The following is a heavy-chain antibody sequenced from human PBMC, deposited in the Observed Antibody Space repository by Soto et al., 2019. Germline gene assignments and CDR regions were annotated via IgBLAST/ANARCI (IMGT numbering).Heavy chain of an antibody. CDR1: GGTFSSYA. D-gene: IGHD2-15*01. Sequence: QVQLVQSGAEVKKPGSSVKVSCKASGGTFSSYAISWVRQAPGQGLEWMGGIIPIFGTANYAQKFQGRVTSTADEYTSTADMELSSLRSEDTAVYYCASGYCSGGSCYRPYYYYGMDVWGQGTTVTVSS. CDR2: IIPIFGTA. V-gene: IGHV1-69*12. CDR3: ASGYCSGGSCYRPYYYYGMDV. J-gene: IGHJ6*02.